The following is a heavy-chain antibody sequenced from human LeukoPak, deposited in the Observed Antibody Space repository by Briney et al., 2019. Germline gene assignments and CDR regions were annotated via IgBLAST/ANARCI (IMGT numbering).Heavy chain of an antibody. CDR1: GFSISSGFY. J-gene: IGHJ4*02. Sequence: SETLSLTCTVSGFSISSGFYWGWIRQPPGKGLEWIGTIHGGGTTNYNPSLKSRLTVSVDTSKNQFSLHLSSVTAADTAVYYCARDQVATPDYWGQGTLVTVSS. CDR2: IHGGGTT. CDR3: ARDQVATPDY. D-gene: IGHD4-23*01. V-gene: IGHV4-38-2*02.